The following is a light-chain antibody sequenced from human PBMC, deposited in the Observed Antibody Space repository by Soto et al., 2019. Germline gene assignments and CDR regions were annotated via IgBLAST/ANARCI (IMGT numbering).Light chain of an antibody. CDR3: QQSYSTPHT. CDR1: QSISSY. V-gene: IGKV1-39*01. CDR2: AAY. J-gene: IGKJ2*01. Sequence: DIQMTQSPAALSAAVGDRVTITCRASQSISSYLNWYQQKPGKAAKLLIYAAYSLQSGVPSRFSGSGSGTDFTLTISSLQTEDFATYYCQQSYSTPHTFGQGTKVDIK.